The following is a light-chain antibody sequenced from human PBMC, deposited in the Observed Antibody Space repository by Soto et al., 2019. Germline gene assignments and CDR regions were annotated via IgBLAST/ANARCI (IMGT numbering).Light chain of an antibody. CDR3: QQYGRSPRM. J-gene: IGKJ1*01. Sequence: EIVLTQSPGTLSLSPGERATLSCWASRSVSSSYLAWYQQKPGQAPRLLIYGASSRATDIPDRFSGSGSGTDFTLTISRLEPEDFAVYYCQQYGRSPRMFGQGTKVDIK. CDR2: GAS. CDR1: RSVSSSY. V-gene: IGKV3-20*01.